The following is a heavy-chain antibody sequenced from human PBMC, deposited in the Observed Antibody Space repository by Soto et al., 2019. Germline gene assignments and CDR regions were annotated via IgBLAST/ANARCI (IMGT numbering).Heavy chain of an antibody. CDR2: ISGSGGRT. CDR3: AKGMRARETRITIFWY. Sequence: GGSLRLSCAASGFTFSSYAMSWVRQAPGKGLEWVSAISGSGGRTYYADSVKGRFTISRDNSKNTLYLQMNSLRAEDTAVYYCAKGMRARETRITIFWYWGQGTLVTVSS. V-gene: IGHV3-23*01. J-gene: IGHJ4*02. D-gene: IGHD3-9*01. CDR1: GFTFSSYA.